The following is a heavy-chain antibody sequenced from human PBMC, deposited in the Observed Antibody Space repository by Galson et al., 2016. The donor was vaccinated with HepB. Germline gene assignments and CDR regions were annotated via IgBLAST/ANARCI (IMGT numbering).Heavy chain of an antibody. J-gene: IGHJ4*02. CDR2: IYSGGGT. Sequence: FLRLSCAASGFSVSSNYMSWVRQAPGKGLEWVSLIYSGGGTSFADSVKGRSTISRDNSKNTLYLQMNSLRAEDTAVYYCARGGASDASGYWGQGTLVTVSS. V-gene: IGHV3-53*01. D-gene: IGHD2-21*02. CDR1: GFSVSSNY. CDR3: ARGGASDASGY.